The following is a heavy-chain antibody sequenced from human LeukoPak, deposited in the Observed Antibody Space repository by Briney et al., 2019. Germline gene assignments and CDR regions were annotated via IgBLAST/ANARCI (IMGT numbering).Heavy chain of an antibody. J-gene: IGHJ3*02. D-gene: IGHD2-15*01. Sequence: EAGGSLRLSCAASEFTFSNYGIHWVRQAPGKGLEWVAVISYDGSNKYYADSVKGRFTISRDNSKNTLYLQMNSLRAEDTAVYYCARGGGGAFDIWGQGTMVTVSS. V-gene: IGHV3-30*03. CDR3: ARGGGGAFDI. CDR1: EFTFSNYG. CDR2: ISYDGSNK.